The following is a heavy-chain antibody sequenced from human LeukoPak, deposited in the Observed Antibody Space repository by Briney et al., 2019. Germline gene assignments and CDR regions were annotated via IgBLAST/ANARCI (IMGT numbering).Heavy chain of an antibody. Sequence: PGASVNVSCKVSGYTLTELSMHWVRPAAGRGVAWVGGFYPEDGETIYAQKFQGRVTMTEDTSTDTAYIETSRLRSEGTSGVFCATDIRYDSGGNWGQGALGTVSS. CDR3: ATDIRYDSGGN. CDR2: FYPEDGET. J-gene: IGHJ4*02. D-gene: IGHD3-22*01. V-gene: IGHV1-24*01. CDR1: GYTLTELS.